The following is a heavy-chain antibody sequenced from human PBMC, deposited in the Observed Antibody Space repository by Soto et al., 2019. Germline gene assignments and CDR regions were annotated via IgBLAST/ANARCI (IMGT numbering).Heavy chain of an antibody. D-gene: IGHD5-12*01. V-gene: IGHV3-23*01. J-gene: IGHJ4*02. Sequence: EVQLLESGGGLVQPGGSLRLSCAASVFTFSSYAMSWVRQAPGKGLEWVSAISGSGGSTYYADSVKGRFTISRDNSKNTLYLQMNSLRAEDTAVYYCAKDFGYSGYEPSDYWGQGTLVTVSS. CDR2: ISGSGGST. CDR1: VFTFSSYA. CDR3: AKDFGYSGYEPSDY.